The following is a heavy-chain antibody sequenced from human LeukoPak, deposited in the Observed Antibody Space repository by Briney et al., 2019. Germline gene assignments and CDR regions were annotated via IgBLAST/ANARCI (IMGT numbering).Heavy chain of an antibody. CDR1: GYSISSGYY. J-gene: IGHJ5*02. Sequence: PSETLSLTCTVSGYSISSGYYWGWIRQPPGKGLEWIGSIYHSGSTYYNPSLKSRVTISVDTSKNQFSLKLSSVTAADTAVYYCARGLIVVVPAAMPLYNWFDPWGQGTLVTVSS. CDR2: IYHSGST. CDR3: ARGLIVVVPAAMPLYNWFDP. V-gene: IGHV4-38-2*02. D-gene: IGHD2-2*01.